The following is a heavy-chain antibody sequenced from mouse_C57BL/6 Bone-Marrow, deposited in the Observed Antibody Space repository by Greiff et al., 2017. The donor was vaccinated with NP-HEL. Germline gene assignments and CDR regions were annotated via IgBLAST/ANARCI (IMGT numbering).Heavy chain of an antibody. CDR2: INPSNGGT. CDR3: ANYGTYYFDY. Sequence: LVESGTELVKPGASVKLSCKASGYTFTSYWMHWVKQRPGQGLEWIGNINPSNGGTNYNEKFKSKATLTVDKSSSTAYMQLSSLTSEDSAVYYCANYGTYYFDYWGQGTTLTVSS. D-gene: IGHD1-1*01. V-gene: IGHV1-53*01. CDR1: GYTFTSYW. J-gene: IGHJ2*01.